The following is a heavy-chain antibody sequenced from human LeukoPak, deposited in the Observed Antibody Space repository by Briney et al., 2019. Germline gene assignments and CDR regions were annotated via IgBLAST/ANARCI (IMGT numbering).Heavy chain of an antibody. V-gene: IGHV4-61*02. CDR2: VYTSGST. D-gene: IGHD6-13*01. J-gene: IGHJ5*02. CDR3: ARDTAAADNNWFDT. Sequence: SQTLSLTCTVSGGSLSSGTYYWTWIRQPAGKGLEWIGRVYTSGSTVYNPSLKSRVTISVDTSKNQFSLKLSSVTAADTAVYYCARDTAAADNNWFDTWGQGTLVTVSS. CDR1: GGSLSSGTYY.